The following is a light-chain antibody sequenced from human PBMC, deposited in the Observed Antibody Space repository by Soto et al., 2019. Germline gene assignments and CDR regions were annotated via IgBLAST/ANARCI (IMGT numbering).Light chain of an antibody. CDR1: SNDVGGYNY. V-gene: IGLV2-8*01. CDR3: SSFAVSNSFV. J-gene: IGLJ1*01. CDR2: EVN. Sequence: QSALTQPPSASGSPGQSVTISCTGTSNDVGGYNYVSWYQQHPGKAPKLMIYEVNKRPSGVPDRFSGSKSGNTASLTVSGLQAEDEADDYCSSFAVSNSFVFGPGTKLTVL.